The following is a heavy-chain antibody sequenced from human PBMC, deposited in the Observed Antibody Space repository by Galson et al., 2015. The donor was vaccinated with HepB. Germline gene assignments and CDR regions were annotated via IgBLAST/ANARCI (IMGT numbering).Heavy chain of an antibody. Sequence: SLRLSCAASGFTFSSYAMSWVRQAPGKGLEWVSAISGSGGSTYYADSVKGRFTISRDNSKNTLYLQMNSLRAEDTAVYYCAKDLQQLVELEDYWGQGTLVTVSS. CDR1: GFTFSSYA. D-gene: IGHD6-13*01. CDR3: AKDLQQLVELEDY. J-gene: IGHJ4*02. CDR2: ISGSGGST. V-gene: IGHV3-23*01.